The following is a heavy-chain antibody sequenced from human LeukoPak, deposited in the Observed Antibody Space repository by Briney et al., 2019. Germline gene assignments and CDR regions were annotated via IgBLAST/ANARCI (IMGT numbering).Heavy chain of an antibody. V-gene: IGHV3-13*01. CDR3: ARGSHYYDSSQGAFDI. Sequence: PGGSLRLSCAASGFTISSYDMHWVRQATGKGLEWVSAIGTAGDTYYPGSVKGRFTISRENAKNSLYLQMNSLRAGDTAVYYCARGSHYYDSSQGAFDIWGQGTMVTVSS. D-gene: IGHD3-22*01. CDR2: IGTAGDT. CDR1: GFTISSYD. J-gene: IGHJ3*02.